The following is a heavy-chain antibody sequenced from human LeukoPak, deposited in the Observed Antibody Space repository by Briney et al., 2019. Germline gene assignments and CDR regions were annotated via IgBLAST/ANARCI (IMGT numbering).Heavy chain of an antibody. CDR2: ISSSGSTI. CDR3: AKGRGWEASYYYYYMDV. CDR1: GFTFSDYY. Sequence: TGGSLRLSCAASGFTFSDYYMSWIRQAPGKGLEWVSYISSSGSTIYYADSVKGRFTIPRDNAKNSLYLQMNSLRAEDTAVYYCAKGRGWEASYYYYYMDVWGKGTTVTISS. V-gene: IGHV3-11*04. J-gene: IGHJ6*03. D-gene: IGHD1-26*01.